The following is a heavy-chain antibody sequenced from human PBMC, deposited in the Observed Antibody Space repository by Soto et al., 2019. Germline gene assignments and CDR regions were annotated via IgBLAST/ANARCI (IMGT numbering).Heavy chain of an antibody. CDR1: GFTFSSYS. CDR2: ISSSSSTI. CDR3: ARDLGYCSGGSCYSLYYFDY. V-gene: IGHV3-48*01. J-gene: IGHJ4*02. D-gene: IGHD2-15*01. Sequence: GGSLRLSCAASGFTFSSYSMNWVRQAPGKGLEWVSYISSSSSTIYYADSVKGRFTISRDNAKNSLYLQMNSLRAEDTAVYYCARDLGYCSGGSCYSLYYFDYWGQGTLVTVSS.